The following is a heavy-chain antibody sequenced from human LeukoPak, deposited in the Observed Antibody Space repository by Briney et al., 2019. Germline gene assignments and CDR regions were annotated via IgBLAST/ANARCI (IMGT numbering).Heavy chain of an antibody. CDR1: GFIFSSYW. J-gene: IGHJ4*02. CDR3: ARAVAAADSY. V-gene: IGHV3-74*01. CDR2: INSDGSDT. D-gene: IGHD6-13*01. Sequence: GGSLRLSCAASGFIFSSYWMYWVRQAPGKGLVWVAHINSDGSDTNYADSVKGRFTISRDNAENKVYLQMNSLGAEDTAVYSCARAVAAADSYWGRGTLVTVSS.